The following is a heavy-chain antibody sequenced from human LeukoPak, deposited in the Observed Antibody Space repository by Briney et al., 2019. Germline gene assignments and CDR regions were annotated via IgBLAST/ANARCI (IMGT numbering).Heavy chain of an antibody. CDR3: ARSIAARLYWFDP. Sequence: GRSLRLSCAASGFTFDDFAMHWVRQAPGKGLEWVSGISWNGGTIDYADSVKGRFTISRDNAKNSLYLQMGSLRAEDMAVYYCARSIAARLYWFDPWGQGTLVTVSS. J-gene: IGHJ5*02. CDR1: GFTFDDFA. D-gene: IGHD6-6*01. V-gene: IGHV3-9*03. CDR2: ISWNGGTI.